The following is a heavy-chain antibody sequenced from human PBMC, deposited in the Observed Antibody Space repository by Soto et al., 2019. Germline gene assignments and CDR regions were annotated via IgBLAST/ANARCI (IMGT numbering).Heavy chain of an antibody. CDR1: GFTFSSYA. Sequence: GGSLRLSCAASGFTFSSYAMSWVRQAPGKGLEWVSAISGSGGSTYYADSVKGRFTISRDNSKNTLYLQMNSLRDEDTAVYYCAKDPNLSSGYYYFDYWGQGTLVTVSS. J-gene: IGHJ4*02. D-gene: IGHD3-22*01. CDR2: ISGSGGST. CDR3: AKDPNLSSGYYYFDY. V-gene: IGHV3-23*01.